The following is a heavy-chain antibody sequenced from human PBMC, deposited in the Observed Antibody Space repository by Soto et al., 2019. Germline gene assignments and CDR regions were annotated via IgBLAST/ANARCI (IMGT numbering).Heavy chain of an antibody. CDR3: ARARSTYGGGGTGEVKENWFDP. J-gene: IGHJ5*02. CDR2: AYYSGGT. Sequence: PSETLSLTCSVSGGSISRYYWSWIRQPPGKGLEWIGYAYYSGGTVYNPSLKSRVTMAVDTSKSQVSLKLSSVTAADTAVYYCARARSTYGGGGTGEVKENWFDPWGQGAPVTVSS. V-gene: IGHV4-59*01. D-gene: IGHD2-8*01. CDR1: GGSISRYY.